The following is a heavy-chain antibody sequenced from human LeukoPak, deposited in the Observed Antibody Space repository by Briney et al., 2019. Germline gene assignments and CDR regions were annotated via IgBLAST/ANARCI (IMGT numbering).Heavy chain of an antibody. CDR2: ISGSGGST. CDR3: AKDARGSEGF. Sequence: GGSLRLSCAASGFIFSSYAMSWVRQAPGKGLEWVSTISGSGGSTYYADSVKGRFTISRDSSKNTVYLQMNSLRAEDTAVYYCAKDARGSEGFWGQGTLVTVSS. V-gene: IGHV3-23*01. D-gene: IGHD3-10*01. J-gene: IGHJ4*02. CDR1: GFIFSSYA.